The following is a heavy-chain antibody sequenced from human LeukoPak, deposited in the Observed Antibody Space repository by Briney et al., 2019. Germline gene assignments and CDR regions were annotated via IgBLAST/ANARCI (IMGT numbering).Heavy chain of an antibody. D-gene: IGHD4-17*01. Sequence: TPGGSLRLSCAASGFTFSDYYMSWIRQAPGKGLEWVSYISSSGSTIYYADSVKGRFTISRDNAKNSLYLQMNSLRAEDTAVYYCAKDRADNGDRLRFDPWGQGTLVTVSS. CDR3: AKDRADNGDRLRFDP. J-gene: IGHJ5*02. CDR1: GFTFSDYY. CDR2: ISSSGSTI. V-gene: IGHV3-11*01.